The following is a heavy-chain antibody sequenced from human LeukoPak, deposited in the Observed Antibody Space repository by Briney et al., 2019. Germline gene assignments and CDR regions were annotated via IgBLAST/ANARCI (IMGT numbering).Heavy chain of an antibody. J-gene: IGHJ4*02. Sequence: GASVKVSCKASGYTFTGYYIHWVRQAPGQGLEWMGWINPNNGGTNSAQKFPGRVTMTRDTSIGTAYMELNRLTYDDTAVYYCGRDRHWNQGNFDYWGQGTLVTVSS. CDR1: GYTFTGYY. CDR3: GRDRHWNQGNFDY. V-gene: IGHV1-2*02. CDR2: INPNNGGT. D-gene: IGHD1-1*01.